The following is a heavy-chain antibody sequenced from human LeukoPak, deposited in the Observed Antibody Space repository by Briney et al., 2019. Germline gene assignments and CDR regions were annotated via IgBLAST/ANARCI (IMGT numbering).Heavy chain of an antibody. CDR1: GFTFSSYS. CDR2: ISSSSSYI. Sequence: PGGSLRLSCAASGFTFSSYSMNWVRQAPGKGLEWVSSISSSSSYIYYADSVKGRFTISRDNAKKSMYLEMNSLRAEDTAVYYCARDPYSSSWYGDYWGQGTLVTVSS. J-gene: IGHJ4*02. V-gene: IGHV3-21*01. D-gene: IGHD6-13*01. CDR3: ARDPYSSSWYGDY.